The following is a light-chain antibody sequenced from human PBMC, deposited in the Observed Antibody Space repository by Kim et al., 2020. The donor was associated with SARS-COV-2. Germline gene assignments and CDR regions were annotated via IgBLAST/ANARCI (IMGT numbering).Light chain of an antibody. CDR3: QQYGGSLYS. Sequence: LSPGERATLSCRDSQSIRSNSLAWYQQKPGQAPRLLIYGASSRAIGIPDRFSGSGSGTDFSLTISRLEPEDFAVYYCQQYGGSLYSFGQGTKLEI. V-gene: IGKV3-20*01. J-gene: IGKJ2*03. CDR1: QSIRSNS. CDR2: GAS.